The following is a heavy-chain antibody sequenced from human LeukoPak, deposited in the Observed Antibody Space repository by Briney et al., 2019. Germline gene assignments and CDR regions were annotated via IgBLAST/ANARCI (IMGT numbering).Heavy chain of an antibody. Sequence: GGSLRLSCAASGFTFSAYAMSWVRQAPGKGLEWVSAISEDGGARLYADSVKGRFTISRDNSENTVSLQVNSLRAGDTAVYFCAKESLPHWGYYFDSWGRGTLITVSS. CDR2: ISEDGGAR. J-gene: IGHJ4*02. V-gene: IGHV3-23*01. D-gene: IGHD3-16*01. CDR1: GFTFSAYA. CDR3: AKESLPHWGYYFDS.